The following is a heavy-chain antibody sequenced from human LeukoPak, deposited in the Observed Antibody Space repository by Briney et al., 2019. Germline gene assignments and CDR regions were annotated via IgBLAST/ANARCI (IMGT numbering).Heavy chain of an antibody. CDR1: GVSISSGSYY. Sequence: SQTLSLTCTVSGVSISSGSYYWSCIRQPAGKGLEWIGRIYTSGSTNYNPSLKSRVTISVDTSKNQFSLKLSSVTAADTAVYYCARVVFKRGYYHFDYWGQGTLVTVSS. CDR3: ARVVFKRGYYHFDY. J-gene: IGHJ4*02. V-gene: IGHV4-61*02. D-gene: IGHD3-22*01. CDR2: IYTSGST.